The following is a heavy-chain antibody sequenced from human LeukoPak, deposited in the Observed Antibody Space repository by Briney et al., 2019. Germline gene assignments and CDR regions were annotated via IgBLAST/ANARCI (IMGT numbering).Heavy chain of an antibody. CDR2: IKSKTDGGTT. D-gene: IGHD1-14*01. CDR1: GFTFSAHD. Sequence: GGSLRLSCAASGFTFSAHDMHWVRQAPGKGLEWVGRIKSKTDGGTTDYAAPVKGRFTISRDDSKNTLYLQMNSLKTEDTAVYYCTTIARRALYFQHWGQGTLVTVSS. CDR3: TTIARRALYFQH. V-gene: IGHV3-15*01. J-gene: IGHJ1*01.